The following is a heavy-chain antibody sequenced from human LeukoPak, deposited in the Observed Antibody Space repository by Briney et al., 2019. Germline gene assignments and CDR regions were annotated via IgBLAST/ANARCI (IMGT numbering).Heavy chain of an antibody. J-gene: IGHJ5*02. CDR3: ATXXXXXXGSCYRPGGFDP. CDR2: MNPNSGNT. D-gene: IGHD2-15*01. CDR1: GYTFTSYD. Sequence: ASVKVSCKASGYTFTSYDINWVRQATEQGLEWMGWMNPNSGNTGYAQKFQGRVTMTRNTSISTAYMELSSLRSEDTAVYYCATXXXXXXGSCYRPGGFDPWGQGTLVTVSS. V-gene: IGHV1-8*01.